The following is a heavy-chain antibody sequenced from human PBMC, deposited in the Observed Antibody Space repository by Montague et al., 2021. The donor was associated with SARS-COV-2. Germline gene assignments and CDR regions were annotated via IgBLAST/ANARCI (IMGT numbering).Heavy chain of an antibody. J-gene: IGHJ6*02. V-gene: IGHV4-34*01. CDR3: ARVRYNGSGTSVGFDV. Sequence: SETRSLTCAVYGGSFSGYYWSWIRQPPGKALEWIGEINYSGSANYNPSLKSRVTISVDTSKNQFSLKLISVTAADTAVYFCARVRYNGSGTSVGFDVWGQGTMVTVSS. CDR1: GGSFSGYY. D-gene: IGHD3-10*01. CDR2: INYSGSA.